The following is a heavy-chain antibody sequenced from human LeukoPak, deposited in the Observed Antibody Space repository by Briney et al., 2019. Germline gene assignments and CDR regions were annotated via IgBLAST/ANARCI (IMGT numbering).Heavy chain of an antibody. Sequence: SETLSLTCAVYGGSFSGYYWSWIRQPPGKGLEWIGEINHSGSTNYNPSLKSRVTISVDTSKNQFSLKLSSVTAADTAVYYCAREAAAGWVEDWGQGTLVTVSS. CDR3: AREAAAGWVED. CDR2: INHSGST. V-gene: IGHV4-34*01. CDR1: GGSFSGYY. J-gene: IGHJ4*02. D-gene: IGHD6-13*01.